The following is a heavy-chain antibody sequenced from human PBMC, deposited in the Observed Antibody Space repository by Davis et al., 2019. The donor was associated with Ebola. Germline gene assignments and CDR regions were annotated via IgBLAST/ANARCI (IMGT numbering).Heavy chain of an antibody. CDR1: GFTFSSYA. CDR3: ARDQNWSFDH. Sequence: GESLKISCAASGFTFSSYAMSWVRQAPGKGLEWVAVISYDGSNKYYADSVKGRFTVSTDDGKNSLYLQMNSLRDEDTAVYYCARDQNWSFDHWGQGTLVTVSS. CDR2: ISYDGSNK. J-gene: IGHJ4*02. V-gene: IGHV3-30*03.